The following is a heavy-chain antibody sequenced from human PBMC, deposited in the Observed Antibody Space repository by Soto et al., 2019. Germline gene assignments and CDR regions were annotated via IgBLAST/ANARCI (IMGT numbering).Heavy chain of an antibody. Sequence: PGESLKISCKGSGYSFTSYWISWVRQMPGKGLEWMGRIDPSDSYTNYSPSFQGHVTISADKSISTAYLQWSSLKASDTAMYYCARRPSDLVSSRWSYYGMDVWGQGTTVTVSS. CDR2: IDPSDSYT. D-gene: IGHD6-13*01. CDR1: GYSFTSYW. V-gene: IGHV5-10-1*01. J-gene: IGHJ6*02. CDR3: ARRPSDLVSSRWSYYGMDV.